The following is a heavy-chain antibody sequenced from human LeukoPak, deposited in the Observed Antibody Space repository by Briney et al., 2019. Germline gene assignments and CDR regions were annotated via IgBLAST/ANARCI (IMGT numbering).Heavy chain of an antibody. CDR3: ASGWFDGDYDRFDY. Sequence: GGSLTLSCAVSGFTFSSFWMSWVRQAPGEGLEWVANINQDVSQKFSVDSVKGRFTISRDNAKNSLSLQMNSLRVEDTAVYYCASGWFDGDYDRFDYWGQGTLVTVSS. CDR2: INQDVSQK. CDR1: GFTFSSFW. D-gene: IGHD4-17*01. V-gene: IGHV3-7*03. J-gene: IGHJ4*02.